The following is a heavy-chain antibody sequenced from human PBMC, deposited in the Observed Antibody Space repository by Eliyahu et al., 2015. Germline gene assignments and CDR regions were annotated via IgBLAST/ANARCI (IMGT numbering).Heavy chain of an antibody. D-gene: IGHD3-10*01. CDR2: ISAYNGNT. Sequence: QVQLVQSGAEVKKPGVXVKVSCKASGYTFTSYGISWVRQAPGQGLEWMGWISAYNGNTNYAQKLQGRVTMTTDTSTSTAYMELRSLRSDDTAVYYCARDKATYMVRGVIISGAFDIWGQGTMVTVSS. V-gene: IGHV1-18*01. CDR1: GYTFTSYG. J-gene: IGHJ3*02. CDR3: ARDKATYMVRGVIISGAFDI.